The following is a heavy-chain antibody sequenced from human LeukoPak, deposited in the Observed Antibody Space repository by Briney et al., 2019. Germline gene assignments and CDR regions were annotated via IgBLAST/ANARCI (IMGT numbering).Heavy chain of an antibody. Sequence: SETLSLTCAVSGGSISSSNWWSWVRQPPGKGLEWMGEIYHSGSTNYNPSLKSRVTISVDKSKNQFSLKLSSVTAADTAVYYCASLSPTYYYDSSGYLADYWGQGTLVTVSS. CDR1: GGSISSSNW. CDR3: ASLSPTYYYDSSGYLADY. V-gene: IGHV4-4*02. CDR2: IYHSGST. D-gene: IGHD3-22*01. J-gene: IGHJ4*02.